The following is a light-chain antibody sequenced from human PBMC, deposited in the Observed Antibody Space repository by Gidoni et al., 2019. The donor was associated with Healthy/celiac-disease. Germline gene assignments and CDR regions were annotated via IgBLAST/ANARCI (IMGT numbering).Light chain of an antibody. J-gene: IGKJ1*01. CDR2: AAS. Sequence: IQMTQSPSSLSASVGDTVTITCRASQSISSYLNWYQQKPGKAPKLLIYAASSLQSGVPSRFSGSGSRTDFTLTISSLQPEDFATYCCQRNYSTPTFGQGTKVEIK. CDR3: QRNYSTPT. CDR1: QSISSY. V-gene: IGKV1-39*01.